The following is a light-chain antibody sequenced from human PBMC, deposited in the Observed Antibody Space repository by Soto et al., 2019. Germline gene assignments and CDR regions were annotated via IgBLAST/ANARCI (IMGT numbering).Light chain of an antibody. V-gene: IGKV1-33*01. CDR1: QDIVNS. CDR2: AAS. J-gene: IGKJ3*01. CDR3: QHYESLPPA. Sequence: DIQMTQSPSSLSAFVGDRVTITCQASQDIVNSLNWYQQKPGKAPKLLIYAASSLETGVPSKFSGCGSGTAFTFTISSLQPEDVATYYCQHYESLPPAFGPGTKVDIK.